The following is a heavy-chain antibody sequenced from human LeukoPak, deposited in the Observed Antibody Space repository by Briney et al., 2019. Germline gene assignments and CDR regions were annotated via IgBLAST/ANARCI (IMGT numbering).Heavy chain of an antibody. CDR3: ARAKGYPPDWYFDL. Sequence: PGGSLRLSCAASGFTFSDYEVNWVRQAPGMRLEWVSYISTTSGTIYYADSVKGRFTISRDNAKNSLYLQMNSLSVEDTAVYYCARAKGYPPDWYFDLWGRGSLVTVSS. J-gene: IGHJ2*01. V-gene: IGHV3-48*03. CDR1: GFTFSDYE. CDR2: ISTTSGTI. D-gene: IGHD3-16*02.